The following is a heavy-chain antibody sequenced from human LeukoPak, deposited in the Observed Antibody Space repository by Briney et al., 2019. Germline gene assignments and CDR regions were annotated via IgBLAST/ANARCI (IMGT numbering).Heavy chain of an antibody. V-gene: IGHV3-7*01. CDR3: AKDPTHYRVWDYYETIGLSY. CDR2: IKRDGSEK. CDR1: EFTFNSHW. Sequence: SGGSLRLSCAASEFTFNSHWMSWVRQAPGKGLEWVANIKRDGSEKYYVDSVKGRFTISRDNAKNSLNLQMNSLRAEDTAVYYCAKDPTHYRVWDYYETIGLSYWGQGTLVTVSS. D-gene: IGHD3-22*01. J-gene: IGHJ4*02.